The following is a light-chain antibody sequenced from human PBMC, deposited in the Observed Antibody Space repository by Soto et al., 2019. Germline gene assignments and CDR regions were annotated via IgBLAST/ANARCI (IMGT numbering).Light chain of an antibody. V-gene: IGLV2-11*01. CDR1: SSDVGANNF. CDR3: CSYAGSPPYV. Sequence: QSALTQPRSVSGSPGQSVTISCIGTSSDVGANNFVSWYQLHPDKPPRLMIYDVTKRPSGVPNRFSGSKSGNTASLTISGLQAEDESDYYCCSYAGSPPYVFGTGTKLTVL. J-gene: IGLJ1*01. CDR2: DVT.